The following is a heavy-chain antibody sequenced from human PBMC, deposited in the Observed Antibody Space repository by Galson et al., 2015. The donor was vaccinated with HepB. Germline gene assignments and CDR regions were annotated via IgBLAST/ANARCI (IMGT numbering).Heavy chain of an antibody. J-gene: IGHJ4*02. D-gene: IGHD6-19*01. CDR2: ISSSSSTI. Sequence: SLRLSCAAPGFTFSSYSMNWVRQAPGKGLEWVSYISSSSSTIYYADSVKGRFTISRDNAKNSLYLQMNSLRDEDTAVYCCARVGSSGWWGPYYFDYWGQGTLVTVSS. CDR1: GFTFSSYS. CDR3: ARVGSSGWWGPYYFDY. V-gene: IGHV3-48*02.